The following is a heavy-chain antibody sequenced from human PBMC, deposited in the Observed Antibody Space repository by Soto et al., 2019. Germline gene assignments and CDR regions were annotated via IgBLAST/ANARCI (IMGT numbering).Heavy chain of an antibody. CDR1: GYNCTSYA. Sequence: ASVKVSCKASGYNCTSYAIHWVRQAPGQRLEWMGGINAGNGNTKYSQKFQGRVTITRDTSASTAYMELSSLRYEDTAVYYCARDFFIVGATNSPPFDYWGQGTLVTVSS. V-gene: IGHV1-3*01. CDR2: INAGNGNT. CDR3: ARDFFIVGATNSPPFDY. D-gene: IGHD1-26*01. J-gene: IGHJ4*02.